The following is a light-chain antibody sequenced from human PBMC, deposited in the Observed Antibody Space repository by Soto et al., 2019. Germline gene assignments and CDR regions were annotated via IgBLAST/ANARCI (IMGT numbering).Light chain of an antibody. CDR1: QSVSSN. CDR2: GAS. Sequence: EIVMTQSPATLSVSPGERATLSCRASQSVSSNLAWYQQKPGQAPRLLMYGASTRATGISARFSGSGAGTEFTLTVSSLRSEDFAVYYCQQYNNWPPLIFGGGTKGEIK. CDR3: QQYNNWPPLI. J-gene: IGKJ4*01. V-gene: IGKV3-15*01.